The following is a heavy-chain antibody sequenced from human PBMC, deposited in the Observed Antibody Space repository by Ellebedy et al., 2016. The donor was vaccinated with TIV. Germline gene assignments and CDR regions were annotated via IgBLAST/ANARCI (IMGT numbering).Heavy chain of an antibody. D-gene: IGHD4-11*01. V-gene: IGHV1-3*04. J-gene: IGHJ4*02. Sequence: AASVKVSCKASGYTFTRYAMHWVRQAPGQRLDWIGWINTGNGNTKYSQKFQGRVTITRDTSASTAYMELRSLRSEDTAVYHCARGVTVTIDYWGQGTLVTVSS. CDR1: GYTFTRYA. CDR2: INTGNGNT. CDR3: ARGVTVTIDY.